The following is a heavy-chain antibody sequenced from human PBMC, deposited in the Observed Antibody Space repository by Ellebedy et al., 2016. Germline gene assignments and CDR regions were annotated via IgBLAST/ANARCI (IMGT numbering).Heavy chain of an antibody. Sequence: GESLKISCVGSGFTFSTSAMSWVRQAPGKGLEWVSAISGSGGGTYYADSVKGRFTISRDDSKNTLYLQMNSLRAEDTAVYYCAKRLELRRVPDYWGQGTLVTVSS. CDR2: ISGSGGGT. V-gene: IGHV3-23*01. CDR1: GFTFSTSA. D-gene: IGHD1-7*01. J-gene: IGHJ4*02. CDR3: AKRLELRRVPDY.